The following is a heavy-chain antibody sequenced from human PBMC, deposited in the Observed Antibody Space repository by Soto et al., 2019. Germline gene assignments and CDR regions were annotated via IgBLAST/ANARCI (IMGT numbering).Heavy chain of an antibody. Sequence: SLSLTCTVSGGSISSGGYYWSWIRQHPGKGLEWIGYIYYSGSTYYNPSLKSRVTISVDTSKNQFSLKLSSVTAADTAVYYCARDRGDTTGTTPYNWFDPWGQGTLVTVSS. D-gene: IGHD1-1*01. CDR3: ARDRGDTTGTTPYNWFDP. J-gene: IGHJ5*02. CDR2: IYYSGST. CDR1: GGSISSGGYY. V-gene: IGHV4-31*03.